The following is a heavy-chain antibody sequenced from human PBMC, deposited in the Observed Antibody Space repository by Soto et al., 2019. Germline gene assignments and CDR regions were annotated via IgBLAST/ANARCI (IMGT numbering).Heavy chain of an antibody. CDR2: INSDGSST. V-gene: IGHV3-74*01. Sequence: GESLKISCAASGFTFSSYWMHWVRQAPGKGLVWVSRINSDGSSTSYADSVKGRFTISRDNAKNTLYLQMNSLRAEDTAVYYCAKVPHPITMVRGVMKDYYYYGMDVWGQGTTVTVS. J-gene: IGHJ6*02. D-gene: IGHD3-10*01. CDR1: GFTFSSYW. CDR3: AKVPHPITMVRGVMKDYYYYGMDV.